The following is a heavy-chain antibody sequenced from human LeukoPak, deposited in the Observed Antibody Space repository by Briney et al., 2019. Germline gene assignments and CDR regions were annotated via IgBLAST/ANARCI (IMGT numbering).Heavy chain of an antibody. D-gene: IGHD3-10*01. CDR2: IYSGGST. V-gene: IGHV3-53*01. CDR3: ARESLTMVRGADV. Sequence: GGSLRLSCAASGFTVSSNYMSWVRQAPGKGLEWASVIYSGGSTYYADSVKGRFTISRDNSKNTVYLQKNSLRAEDTAVYYCARESLTMVRGADVWGKGTTVTVSS. J-gene: IGHJ6*04. CDR1: GFTVSSNY.